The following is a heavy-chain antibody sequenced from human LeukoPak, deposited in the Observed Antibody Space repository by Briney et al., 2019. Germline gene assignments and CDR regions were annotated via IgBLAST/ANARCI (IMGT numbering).Heavy chain of an antibody. CDR1: GGTFSSYA. CDR3: AIGTAGYCSSTSCYTRAGGEYFQH. CDR2: IIPIFGTA. D-gene: IGHD2-2*02. Sequence: ASVKVSCKASGGTFSSYAISWVRQAPGQGLEWMGGIIPIFGTANYAQKFQGRVTITTDESTSTAYMELSSLRSEDTAVYYCAIGTAGYCSSTSCYTRAGGEYFQHWGQGTLVTVSS. V-gene: IGHV1-69*05. J-gene: IGHJ1*01.